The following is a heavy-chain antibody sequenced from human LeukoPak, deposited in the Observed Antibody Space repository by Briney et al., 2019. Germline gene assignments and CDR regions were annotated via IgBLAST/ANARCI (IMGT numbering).Heavy chain of an antibody. CDR2: IYYSGST. CDR1: GVSISNSGYY. Sequence: KPSETLSLTCTVSGVSISNSGYYWGWIRQPPGKGLEWIGTIYYSGSTNYNPSLKSRVTISVDTSKNQFSLKLSSVTAADTAVYFCARQLRGEVVAGHLQPFDYWGQGTLVTVSS. CDR3: ARQLRGEVVAGHLQPFDY. D-gene: IGHD6-19*01. V-gene: IGHV4-39*01. J-gene: IGHJ4*02.